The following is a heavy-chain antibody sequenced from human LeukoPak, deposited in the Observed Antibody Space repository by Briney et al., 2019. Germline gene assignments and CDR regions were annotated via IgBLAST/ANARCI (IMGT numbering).Heavy chain of an antibody. V-gene: IGHV3-48*03. CDR2: ISSSGSTI. CDR1: GFTFSSYE. Sequence: GGSLRLSCAASGFTFSSYEMNWVRQAPGKGLEWVSYISSSGSTIDYADSVKGRFTISRDNAKNSLYLQMNSLRAEDTAVYYCARDLATVVTPMGYWGQGTLVTVSS. CDR3: ARDLATVVTPMGY. D-gene: IGHD4-23*01. J-gene: IGHJ4*02.